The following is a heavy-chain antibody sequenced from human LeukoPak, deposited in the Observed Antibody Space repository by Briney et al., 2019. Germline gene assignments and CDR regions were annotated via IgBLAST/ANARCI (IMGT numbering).Heavy chain of an antibody. CDR2: ISTIGIT. CDR3: ARHSHYVWGSYDDAFDI. D-gene: IGHD3-16*01. CDR1: GGSISSYY. J-gene: IGHJ3*02. V-gene: IGHV4-4*07. Sequence: SETLSLTCTVSGGSISSYYWSWIRQPPGKGLEWIGRISTIGITNYNPSLISRVTISIDTSKNQFSLKLSSVTAADTAVYYCARHSHYVWGSYDDAFDIWGQGTMVTVSS.